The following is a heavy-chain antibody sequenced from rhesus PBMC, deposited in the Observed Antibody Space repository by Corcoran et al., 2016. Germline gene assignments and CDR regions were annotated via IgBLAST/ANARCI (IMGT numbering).Heavy chain of an antibody. CDR2: ISGSGGST. Sequence: QLQLQESGPGLVKPSETLSLTCAVSGGSLSSNYWSWIRQPPGKGLEWIGRISGSGGSTDYNPSLQRLVTISTDTSKNQFSLKLSSVTAADTAVYYCARESGSYYLDAFDFWGQGLRVTVSS. CDR1: GGSLSSNY. D-gene: IGHD3-16*01. J-gene: IGHJ3*01. V-gene: IGHV4-173*01. CDR3: ARESGSYYLDAFDF.